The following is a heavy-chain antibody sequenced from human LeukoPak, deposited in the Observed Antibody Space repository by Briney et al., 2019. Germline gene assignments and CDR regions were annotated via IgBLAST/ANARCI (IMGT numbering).Heavy chain of an antibody. V-gene: IGHV1-18*01. CDR2: ISAYNGNT. Sequence: ASVKVSCKASGYTFTSYGISWVRQAPGQGLEWMGWISAYNGNTNYAQKLQGRVTMTRDTSISTAYMELSRLRSDDTAVYYCARAPAATGKFDYWGQGTLVTVSS. CDR3: ARAPAATGKFDY. J-gene: IGHJ4*02. CDR1: GYTFTSYG. D-gene: IGHD2-2*01.